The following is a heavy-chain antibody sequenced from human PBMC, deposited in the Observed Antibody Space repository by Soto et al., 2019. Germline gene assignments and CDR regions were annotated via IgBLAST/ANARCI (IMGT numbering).Heavy chain of an antibody. CDR1: GYTFTSYG. J-gene: IGHJ3*02. V-gene: IGHV1-18*01. CDR3: AISDYYDSSGYYFGAFDI. CDR2: ISAYNGNT. Sequence: QVQLVQSGAEVKKPGASVKVSCKASGYTFTSYGISWVRQAPGQGLEWMGWISAYNGNTNYAQKLQGRVTMTTDTSTSTAYMELRSLRSDDTAAYYCAISDYYDSSGYYFGAFDIWGQGTMVTVSS. D-gene: IGHD3-22*01.